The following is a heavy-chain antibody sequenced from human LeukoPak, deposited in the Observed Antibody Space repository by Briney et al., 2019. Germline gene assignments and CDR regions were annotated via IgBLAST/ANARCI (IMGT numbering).Heavy chain of an antibody. Sequence: PGGSLRLSCAASRFTFSSYVMGWVRQAPGKGLECVSAISGSGRSTYYADSVKGRFTISREDSKNTLYLQMNILRAEDTAIYYCARESGNIQIWPQPFGDGMDVWGQGTTVTVSS. CDR1: RFTFSSYV. J-gene: IGHJ6*02. V-gene: IGHV3-23*01. CDR3: ARESGNIQIWPQPFGDGMDV. CDR2: ISGSGRST. D-gene: IGHD3-10*01.